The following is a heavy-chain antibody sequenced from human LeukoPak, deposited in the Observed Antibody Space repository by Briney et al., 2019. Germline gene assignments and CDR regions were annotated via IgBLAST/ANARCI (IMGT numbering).Heavy chain of an antibody. J-gene: IGHJ6*02. CDR2: IWYGGSNK. CDR3: ARAPGIAAAWSYYYGMDV. D-gene: IGHD6-25*01. CDR1: GFTFSSYG. Sequence: GGSLRLSCAASGFTFSSYGMHWVRQAPGKGLEWVAVIWYGGSNKYYADSVKGRFTISRDNSKNTLYLQMNRLRAEDTAVYYCARAPGIAAAWSYYYGMDVWGQGTTVTVSS. V-gene: IGHV3-33*01.